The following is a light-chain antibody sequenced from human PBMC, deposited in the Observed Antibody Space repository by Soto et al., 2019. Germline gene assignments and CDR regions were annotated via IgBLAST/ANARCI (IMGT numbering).Light chain of an antibody. Sequence: EIVMTQSPATLSVSPGQRVTLSCRASQSISSNLAWYQQKPGQPPRLLFYSASARATGTSARFSASESGTEFSLTISSLQSDDVALYYCQPYHDWPPLTFGGGTKVQIK. J-gene: IGKJ4*01. CDR3: QPYHDWPPLT. V-gene: IGKV3-15*01. CDR1: QSISSN. CDR2: SAS.